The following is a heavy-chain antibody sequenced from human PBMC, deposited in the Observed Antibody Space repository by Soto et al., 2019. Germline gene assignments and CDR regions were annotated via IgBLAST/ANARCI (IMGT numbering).Heavy chain of an antibody. D-gene: IGHD5-12*01. CDR2: IKRDGSEK. CDR1: GFTFGSNW. CDR3: ASLDWESSGYADY. Sequence: EVQLVESGGGLVQPGGSLRLSCAASGFTFGSNWMSWVRQAPGKGLEWVANIKRDGSEKYYVDSVKGRFTISRDNAKNTLYLQMNSLRADDTAVYYCASLDWESSGYADYWGQGTLVTVSS. J-gene: IGHJ4*02. V-gene: IGHV3-7*03.